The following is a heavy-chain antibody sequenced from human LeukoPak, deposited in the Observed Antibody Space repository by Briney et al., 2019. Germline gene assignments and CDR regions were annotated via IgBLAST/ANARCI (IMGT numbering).Heavy chain of an antibody. D-gene: IGHD6-13*01. CDR3: VRLTAAGRRTDFDY. Sequence: GGSLRLSCAASGFTFSDYYMSWIRQAPGKGLEWISYISGSGTTIYYADSVKGRFTISRDNAKNTLYLQMNSLRTEDTAVYYCVRLTAAGRRTDFDYWGQGTLVTVSS. CDR2: ISGSGTTI. J-gene: IGHJ4*02. V-gene: IGHV3-11*04. CDR1: GFTFSDYY.